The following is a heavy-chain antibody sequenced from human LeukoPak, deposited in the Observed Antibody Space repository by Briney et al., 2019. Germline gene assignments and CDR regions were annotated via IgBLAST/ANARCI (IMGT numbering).Heavy chain of an antibody. CDR1: GYTFTSYA. D-gene: IGHD3-9*01. V-gene: IGHV1-8*02. CDR3: ARGDDILTPYYYYMDV. CDR2: MNPNSGNT. J-gene: IGHJ6*03. Sequence: ASVKVSCKASGYTFTSYAINWVRQATGQGLEWMGWMNPNSGNTGYAQKFQGRVTMTRNTSISTAYMELSSLRSEDTAVYYCARGDDILTPYYYYMDVWGKGTTVTISS.